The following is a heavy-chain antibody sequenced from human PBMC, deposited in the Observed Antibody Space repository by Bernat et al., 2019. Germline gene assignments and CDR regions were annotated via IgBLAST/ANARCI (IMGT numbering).Heavy chain of an antibody. V-gene: IGHV4-39*01. Sequence: QVQLQESGPGLVKPSQTLSLTCTVSGGSISSGGYYWGWIRQPPGKGLEWIGSIYYSGSTYYNPSLKSRVTISGDTSKKQFSLNLNSVTAADTAVYYCARLGSSSDAFDIWGQGTMVTVSS. D-gene: IGHD6-6*01. CDR2: IYYSGST. CDR1: GGSISSGGYY. CDR3: ARLGSSSDAFDI. J-gene: IGHJ3*02.